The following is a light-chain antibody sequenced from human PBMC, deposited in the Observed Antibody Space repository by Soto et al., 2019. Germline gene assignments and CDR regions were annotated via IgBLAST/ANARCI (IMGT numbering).Light chain of an antibody. CDR1: GRDIGAYDY. CDR3: SSYTTSYFYV. CDR2: GVK. V-gene: IGLV2-14*01. J-gene: IGLJ1*01. Sequence: QSVLTQPASVSGFPGQSITISCTGSGRDIGAYDYVSWYQQHPGKAPKLLIYGVKNRASGVSYRFSASKSAFTASLTISGLQAEDEAHYYCSSYTTSYFYVFGPGTKVTVL.